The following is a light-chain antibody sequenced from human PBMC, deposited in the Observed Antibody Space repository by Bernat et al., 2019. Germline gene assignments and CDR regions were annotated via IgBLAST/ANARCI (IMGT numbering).Light chain of an antibody. CDR2: EVI. Sequence: QSALTQPASVSGSPGQSITISCTGTSSDVGSYNLVSWYQQHPGKAPKLMIYEVIKRPSGVSNRFSGSKSGNTASLTISGLRAEDEADYYCCSYAGSSTWVFGGGTKLTVL. CDR1: SSDVGSYNL. CDR3: CSYAGSSTWV. V-gene: IGLV2-23*02. J-gene: IGLJ3*02.